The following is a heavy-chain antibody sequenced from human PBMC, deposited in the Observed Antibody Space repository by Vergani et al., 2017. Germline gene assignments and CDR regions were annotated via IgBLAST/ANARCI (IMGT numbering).Heavy chain of an antibody. CDR3: ARSYCSSTSCYGDLYYYYYMDV. J-gene: IGHJ6*03. V-gene: IGHV1-69*01. CDR2: IIPIFGTA. Sequence: QVQLVQSGAEVKKPGSSVKVSCKASGGTFSSYAISWVRQAPGQGLEWMGGIIPIFGTANYAQKFQGRVTITADESTSTAYMELSSLRSEDTAVYYCARSYCSSTSCYGDLYYYYYMDVWGKGTTVTVAS. D-gene: IGHD2-2*01. CDR1: GGTFSSYA.